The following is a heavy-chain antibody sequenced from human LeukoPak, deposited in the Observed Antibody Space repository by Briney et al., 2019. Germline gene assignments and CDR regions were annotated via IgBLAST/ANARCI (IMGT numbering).Heavy chain of an antibody. CDR2: IKQTGREE. Sequence: GGSLRLSCAASGFSFSRYWMSWVRQAPGKGLEWVANIKQTGREEYYVESVKGRLTISRDNAENSLHLQMDSLRAEDTAVYYCVRVAYRVVDPRGMRDDYYYYYYMDVWGRGTTVTVSS. V-gene: IGHV3-7*01. CDR1: GFSFSRYW. D-gene: IGHD2-15*01. J-gene: IGHJ6*03. CDR3: VRVAYRVVDPRGMRDDYYYYYYMDV.